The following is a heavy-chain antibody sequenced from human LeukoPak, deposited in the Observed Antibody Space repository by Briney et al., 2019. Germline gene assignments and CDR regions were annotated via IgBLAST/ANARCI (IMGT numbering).Heavy chain of an antibody. V-gene: IGHV3-7*03. CDR1: GFTFSSYW. D-gene: IGHD3-3*01. J-gene: IGHJ6*02. Sequence: PGGSLRLSCAASGFTFSSYWMSWVRQAPGKGLEWVANIKQDGSEKYYVDSVKGRFTISRDNSKNTLYLQMNSLRAEDTAVYYCAKVNYDFWSGYGMDVWGQGTTVTVSS. CDR2: IKQDGSEK. CDR3: AKVNYDFWSGYGMDV.